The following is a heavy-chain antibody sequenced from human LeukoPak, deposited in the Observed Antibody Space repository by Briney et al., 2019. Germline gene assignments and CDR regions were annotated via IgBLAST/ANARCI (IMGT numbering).Heavy chain of an antibody. Sequence: TTSETLSLTCTVSGGSISSYYWSWIRQPPGKGLEWIGYIYYSGSTNYNPSLKSRVTISVDTSKNQFSLKLSSVTAADTAVYYCARAGYYYDSSGYAYWGQGTLVTVSS. CDR3: ARAGYYYDSSGYAY. CDR2: IYYSGST. V-gene: IGHV4-59*01. CDR1: GGSISSYY. D-gene: IGHD3-22*01. J-gene: IGHJ4*02.